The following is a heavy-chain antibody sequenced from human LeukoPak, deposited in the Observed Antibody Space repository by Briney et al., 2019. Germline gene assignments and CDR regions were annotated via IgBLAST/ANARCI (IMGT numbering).Heavy chain of an antibody. CDR3: ARAGTSNYRFFDS. CDR1: GYSFTNYW. Sequence: GESLKTSCKASGYSFTNYWIGWVRQMPGKGLEWMGIIYPSDSDIRYSPSFQGQVTISADKSINTAYLQWSSLKASDTAIYYCARAGTSNYRFFDSWGQGTLVTVSS. J-gene: IGHJ4*02. V-gene: IGHV5-51*01. CDR2: IYPSDSDI. D-gene: IGHD4-11*01.